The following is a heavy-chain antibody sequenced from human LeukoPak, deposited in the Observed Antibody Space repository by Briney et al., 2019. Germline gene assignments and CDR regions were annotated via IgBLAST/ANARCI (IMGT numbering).Heavy chain of an antibody. J-gene: IGHJ4*02. V-gene: IGHV4-39*01. CDR1: GGSISSSSYY. CDR3: ASLRGPRAGVVDY. D-gene: IGHD3-3*01. Sequence: SETLSLTCTVSGGSISSSSYYWGWIRQPPGKGLEWIGSIYYSGSTYYNPSLKSRVTISVDTSKNQFSLKLSSVTAADTAVYYCASLRGPRAGVVDYWAREPWSPSPQ. CDR2: IYYSGST.